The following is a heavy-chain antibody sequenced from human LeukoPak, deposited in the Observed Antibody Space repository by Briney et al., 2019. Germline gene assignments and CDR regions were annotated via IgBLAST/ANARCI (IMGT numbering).Heavy chain of an antibody. CDR1: GFSLSTSGVG. D-gene: IGHD3-3*01. CDR3: AHLLPTIFGVVHYFDY. CDR2: IYWNDDK. V-gene: IGHV2-5*01. Sequence: SGPTLVKPTQTLTLTCTFSGFSLSTSGVGVGWIRQPPGKALEWLALIYWNDDKRYSPSLKSRLTITKDTSKNQVVLTMTNMDPVDTATYYCAHLLPTIFGVVHYFDYWGQGTLVTVSS. J-gene: IGHJ4*02.